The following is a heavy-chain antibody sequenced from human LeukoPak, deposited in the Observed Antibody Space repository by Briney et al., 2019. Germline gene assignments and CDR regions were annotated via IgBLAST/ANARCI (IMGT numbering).Heavy chain of an antibody. V-gene: IGHV4-61*02. CDR3: AREKVVPAAPYYYYYGMDV. Sequence: PSQTLSLTCTVSGGSISSGSYYWSWIRQPAGKGLEWIGRIYTSGSTNYNPSLKSRVTISVVMSKNQFSLKLSSVTAADTAVYYCAREKVVPAAPYYYYYGMDVWGQGTTVTVSS. CDR1: GGSISSGSYY. J-gene: IGHJ6*02. D-gene: IGHD2-2*01. CDR2: IYTSGST.